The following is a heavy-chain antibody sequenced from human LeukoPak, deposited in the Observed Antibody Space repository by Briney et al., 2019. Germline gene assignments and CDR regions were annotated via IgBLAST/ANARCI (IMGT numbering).Heavy chain of an antibody. J-gene: IGHJ4*02. Sequence: QPGGSLRLSCAASGFTFSSYGMHWVRQAPGKGLEWVAVIWYDGSNKYYADSVKGRFTISRDNSKNTLYLQMNSLRAEDTAVYYCAREARGELLPSYYFDYWGQGTLVTVSS. D-gene: IGHD1-26*01. V-gene: IGHV3-33*01. CDR1: GFTFSSYG. CDR3: AREARGELLPSYYFDY. CDR2: IWYDGSNK.